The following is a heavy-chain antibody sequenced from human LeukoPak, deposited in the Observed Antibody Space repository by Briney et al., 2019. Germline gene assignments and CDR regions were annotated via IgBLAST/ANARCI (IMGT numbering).Heavy chain of an antibody. CDR2: INWNGGST. CDR1: GFTFDDYG. J-gene: IGHJ5*02. Sequence: GGSLRLSCAASGFTFDDYGMSWVRQAPGKGLEWVSGINWNGGSTGYADSVKGRFSISRDNAKNSLYLQMNSLRAEDTALYYCAREAYYYGSGSYIYWFDPWGQGTLVTVSS. D-gene: IGHD3-10*01. CDR3: AREAYYYGSGSYIYWFDP. V-gene: IGHV3-20*04.